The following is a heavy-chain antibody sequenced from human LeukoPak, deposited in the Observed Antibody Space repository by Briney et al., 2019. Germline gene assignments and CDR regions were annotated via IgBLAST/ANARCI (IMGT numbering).Heavy chain of an antibody. J-gene: IGHJ4*02. Sequence: SETLSLTCTVSGGSISSSSYYWSWIRQPPGKGLEWIGYIYYSGSTNYNPSLKSRVTISVDTSKNQFSLKLRSVTAADTAVYYCARVTGYMIEDYFDYWGQGTLVTVSS. D-gene: IGHD3-22*01. CDR3: ARVTGYMIEDYFDY. CDR2: IYYSGST. CDR1: GGSISSSSYY. V-gene: IGHV4-61*01.